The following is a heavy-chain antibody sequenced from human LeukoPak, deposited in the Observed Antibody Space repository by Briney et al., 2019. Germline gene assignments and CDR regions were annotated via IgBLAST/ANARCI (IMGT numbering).Heavy chain of an antibody. D-gene: IGHD2-2*01. CDR2: ISSSSSYI. CDR3: ARGYCSSTSCVRAFDI. CDR1: GFTFSSYT. V-gene: IGHV3-21*01. J-gene: IGHJ3*02. Sequence: GALRLSCAASGFTFSSYTMNWVRQAPGKGLEWVSFISSSSSYIYYADSVKGRFTISRDNAKNSLYLQMNSLRAEDTAVYYCARGYCSSTSCVRAFDIWGQGTMVTVSS.